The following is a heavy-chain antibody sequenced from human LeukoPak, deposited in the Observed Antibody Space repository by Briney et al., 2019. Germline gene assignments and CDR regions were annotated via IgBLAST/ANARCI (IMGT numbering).Heavy chain of an antibody. Sequence: SQTLSLTCTVSGGSISCGSYYWSWIRQPAGKGLEWIGRIYTSGSTNYNPSLKSRVTISVDTSKNQFSLKLSSVTAADTAVYYCARARVTMVRGVLDYWGQGTLVTVSS. CDR1: GGSISCGSYY. J-gene: IGHJ4*02. V-gene: IGHV4-61*02. CDR3: ARARVTMVRGVLDY. D-gene: IGHD3-10*01. CDR2: IYTSGST.